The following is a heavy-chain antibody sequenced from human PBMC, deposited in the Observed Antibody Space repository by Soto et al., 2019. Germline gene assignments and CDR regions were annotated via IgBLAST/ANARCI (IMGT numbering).Heavy chain of an antibody. V-gene: IGHV1-18*01. Sequence: GASVKVSCKASGYTFTSYGISWVRQAPGQGLEWMGWISAHNGNTNYAQKLQGRVTMTTDTSTSTAYMELRSLRSDDTAVYYCARSRRPSQWFDYFDYWGQGTLVTVSS. CDR2: ISAHNGNT. D-gene: IGHD3-10*01. J-gene: IGHJ4*02. CDR1: GYTFTSYG. CDR3: ARSRRPSQWFDYFDY.